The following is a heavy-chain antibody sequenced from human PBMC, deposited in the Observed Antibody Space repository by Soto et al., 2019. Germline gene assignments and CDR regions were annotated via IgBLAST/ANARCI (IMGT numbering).Heavy chain of an antibody. D-gene: IGHD4-17*01. CDR1: GYTFNSHG. CDR2: ISTYNGNA. CDR3: ARGVNYGDFEGGSFDP. Sequence: ASVKVSCKASGYTFNSHGINWVRQAPGQGLEWMGFISTYNGNAGYAQKLQGRVTMTTDTTTSTAYLELRSLRSDDTAVYYCARGVNYGDFEGGSFDPWGQGTLVTVSS. J-gene: IGHJ5*02. V-gene: IGHV1-18*01.